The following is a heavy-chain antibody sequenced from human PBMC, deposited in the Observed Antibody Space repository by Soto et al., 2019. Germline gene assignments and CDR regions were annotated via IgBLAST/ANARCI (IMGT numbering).Heavy chain of an antibody. CDR1: GYTFSNYG. V-gene: IGHV1-18*01. CDR3: VKNGCCWLDS. Sequence: VQLVQSGAELKMPGASVKVSCKTSGYTFSNYGISWVRQAPGQGLEWMGWISIYYSYSHSSPKLYVSLIMNTDTSTYPALMELSNLRFDDTAVYYCVKNGCCWLDSWGQGCLVSVSS. D-gene: IGHD6-19*01. J-gene: IGHJ5*01. CDR2: ISIYYSYS.